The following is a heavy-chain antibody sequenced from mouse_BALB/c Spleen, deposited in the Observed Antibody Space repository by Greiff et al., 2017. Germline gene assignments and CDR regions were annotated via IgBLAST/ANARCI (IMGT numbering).Heavy chain of an antibody. V-gene: IGHV5-6-5*01. J-gene: IGHJ4*01. CDR1: GFTFSSYA. Sequence: EVKLVESGGGLVKPGGSLKLSCAASGFTFSSYAMSWVRQTPEKRLEWVASISSGGSTYYPDSVKGRFTISRDNARNILYLQMSSLRSEDTAMYYCAISTMITTGSFYAMDYWGQGTSVTVSS. CDR2: ISSGGST. D-gene: IGHD2-4*01. CDR3: AISTMITTGSFYAMDY.